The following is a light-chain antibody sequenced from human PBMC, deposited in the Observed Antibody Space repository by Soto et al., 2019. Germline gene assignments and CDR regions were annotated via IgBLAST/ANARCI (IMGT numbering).Light chain of an antibody. CDR1: QSVVNN. V-gene: IGKV3-11*01. CDR3: QQHAHWPLT. Sequence: IVLTQSPATLSLSPGERATLSGRASQSVVNNLAWYQQKPGQAPGLLIYEASTRATGIPARFSGSGSGTDFTLTISSLEPEDFAVYYCQQHAHWPLTFGGGTKVDI. J-gene: IGKJ4*01. CDR2: EAS.